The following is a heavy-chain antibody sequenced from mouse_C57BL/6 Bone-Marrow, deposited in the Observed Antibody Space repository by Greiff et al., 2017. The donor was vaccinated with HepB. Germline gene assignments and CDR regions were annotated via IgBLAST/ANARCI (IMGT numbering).Heavy chain of an antibody. CDR1: GYTFTNYW. CDR3: ARSVYYGHAMDY. D-gene: IGHD1-2*01. Sequence: VQLQQSGAELVRPGTSVKMSCKASGYTFTNYWIGWAKQRPGHGLEWIGDIYPGGGYTNYNEKFKGKATLTADKSSSPAYMQFSSLTSEDSAIYYCARSVYYGHAMDYWGQGTSVTVSS. CDR2: IYPGGGYT. V-gene: IGHV1-63*01. J-gene: IGHJ4*01.